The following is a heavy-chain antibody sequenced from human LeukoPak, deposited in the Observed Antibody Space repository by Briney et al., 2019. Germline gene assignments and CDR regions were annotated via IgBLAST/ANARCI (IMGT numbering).Heavy chain of an antibody. V-gene: IGHV1-2*02. CDR3: ARDVGEYCSSTNCYASHY. D-gene: IGHD2-2*01. J-gene: IGHJ4*02. CDR2: INPHSGGT. CDR1: GYTFTSYY. Sequence: ASVKVSCKASGYTFTSYYMHWVRQAPGQGLEWMGWINPHSGGTNYAQKFQCGVTMTRDTSITTAYMELSSLRSDDTAVYYCARDVGEYCSSTNCYASHYWGQGTLVTVSS.